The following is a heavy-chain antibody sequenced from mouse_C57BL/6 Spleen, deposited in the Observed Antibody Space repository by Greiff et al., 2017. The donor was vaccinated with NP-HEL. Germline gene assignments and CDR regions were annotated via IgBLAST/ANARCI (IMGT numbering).Heavy chain of an antibody. Sequence: EVKLQESGPGLVKPSQSLSLTCSVTGYSITSGYYWNWIRQFPGNKLEWMGYISYDGSNNYNPSLKNRISITRDTSKNQFFLKLNSVTTEDTATYYCARENYGSSPYWGQGTLVTVSA. CDR1: GYSITSGYY. CDR3: ARENYGSSPY. D-gene: IGHD1-1*01. J-gene: IGHJ3*01. CDR2: ISYDGSN. V-gene: IGHV3-6*01.